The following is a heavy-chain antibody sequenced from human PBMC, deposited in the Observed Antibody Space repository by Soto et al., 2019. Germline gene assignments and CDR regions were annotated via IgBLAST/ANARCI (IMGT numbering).Heavy chain of an antibody. CDR3: ARSPNYGMDV. Sequence: GASVKVSCEASGYTFTGYYMHWVRQAPGQGLEWMGWINANNGDTNYAQKLQGRVTMTTDTSMSTAYMELRSLRSDDTAVYYCARSPNYGMDVWGQGTTVTVSS. CDR2: INANNGDT. CDR1: GYTFTGYY. V-gene: IGHV1-18*04. J-gene: IGHJ6*02.